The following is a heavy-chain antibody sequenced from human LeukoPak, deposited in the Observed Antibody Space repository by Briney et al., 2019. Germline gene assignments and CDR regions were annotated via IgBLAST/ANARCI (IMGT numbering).Heavy chain of an antibody. D-gene: IGHD3-10*01. CDR2: ISSSSSYI. J-gene: IGHJ6*03. Sequence: GGSLRLSCAACGFTFRSYSMNWVRQAPGKGREGVSSISSSSSYIYYADSVKGRFTISRENAQNSLSLQMNSLRGEDTAVSYCARDGVLMVRGVRVLDYYHYYMDDWGKGTTVTISS. CDR3: ARDGVLMVRGVRVLDYYHYYMDD. CDR1: GFTFRSYS. V-gene: IGHV3-21*01.